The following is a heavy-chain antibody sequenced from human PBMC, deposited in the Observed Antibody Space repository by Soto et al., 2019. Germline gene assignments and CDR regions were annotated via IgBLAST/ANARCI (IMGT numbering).Heavy chain of an antibody. J-gene: IGHJ6*03. D-gene: IGHD2-2*01. V-gene: IGHV3-7*01. Sequence: EVQVVESGGGLVQPGGSLRLSCAASGFTFSNHWMTWVRQAPGKRLEWVANIKQDGSEKYYVDSVKGRFTLSRDNAKNSLYLQMNSLRAEDTAVYYCARDSAYCRSTSCYLSYYYYMYVWGKGTTVTVSS. CDR3: ARDSAYCRSTSCYLSYYYYMYV. CDR1: GFTFSNHW. CDR2: IKQDGSEK.